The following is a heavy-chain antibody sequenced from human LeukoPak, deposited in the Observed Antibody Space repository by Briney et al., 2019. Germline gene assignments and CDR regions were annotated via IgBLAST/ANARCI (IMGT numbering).Heavy chain of an antibody. CDR2: IGPGGHMT. D-gene: IGHD5-12*01. CDR3: ARDDGWLRFGY. CDR1: GFTFNIYG. V-gene: IGHV3-23*01. J-gene: IGHJ4*02. Sequence: GGSLRLSCAASGFTFNIYGMNWVRQAPGKGLEWVSGIGPGGHMTYYAESVKGRFTISRDDSKNTLSPQMSSLRAEDTAVYYCARDDGWLRFGYWGQGTLVTVSS.